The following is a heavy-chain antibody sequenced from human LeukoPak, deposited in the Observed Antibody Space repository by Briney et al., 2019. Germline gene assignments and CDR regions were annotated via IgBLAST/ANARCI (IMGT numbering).Heavy chain of an antibody. CDR1: GFTVSSNY. V-gene: IGHV3-53*01. CDR2: IYSGGST. Sequence: GGSLRLSCAASGFTVSSNYMSWVRQAPGKGLGWVSVIYSGGSTYYADSVKGRFTISRDNSKNTLYLQMNSLRAEDTAVYYCARGKKWLLSPYFDYWGQGTLVTVSS. CDR3: ARGKKWLLSPYFDY. D-gene: IGHD3-22*01. J-gene: IGHJ4*02.